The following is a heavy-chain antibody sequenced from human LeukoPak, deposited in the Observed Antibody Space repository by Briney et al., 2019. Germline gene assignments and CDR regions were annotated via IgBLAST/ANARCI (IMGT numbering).Heavy chain of an antibody. V-gene: IGHV1-2*02. CDR1: GYTFTGYY. D-gene: IGHD6-13*01. Sequence: GASVKVSCKASGYTFTGYYMHWVRQAPGQGLEWMGWINPNSGGTNYAQKFQGRVTMTRDTSISTAYMELSRLRSDDTAVYYCARDLSIAAAGAVRYYMDVWGKGTTVTVSS. CDR2: INPNSGGT. CDR3: ARDLSIAAAGAVRYYMDV. J-gene: IGHJ6*03.